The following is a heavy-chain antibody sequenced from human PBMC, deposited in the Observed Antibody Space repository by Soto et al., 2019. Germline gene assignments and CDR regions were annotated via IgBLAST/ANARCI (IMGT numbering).Heavy chain of an antibody. D-gene: IGHD3-3*01. CDR2: ISGNGETT. V-gene: IGHV3-23*01. CDR3: VKDWSGDKCPCMDV. Sequence: GGSLRLSCVASGFTFNTHAMTWVRQGPGMGLEWTSSISGNGETTYYADSVKGRFTISRDNSKNTLYLQMNSLRAEDTAIYYCVKDWSGDKCPCMDVWGQGTTVTISS. CDR1: GFTFNTHA. J-gene: IGHJ6*02.